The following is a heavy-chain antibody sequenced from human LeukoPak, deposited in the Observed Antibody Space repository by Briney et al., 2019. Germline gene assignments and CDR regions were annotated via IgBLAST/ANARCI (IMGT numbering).Heavy chain of an antibody. Sequence: ASVKVPCKASGHTFTSYGISWVRQAPGQGLEWMGWISAYNGNTNYAQKLQGRVTMTTDTSTSTAYMELRSLRSDDTAVYYCARDSPSLYSSSWEGFDYWGQGTLVTVSS. CDR2: ISAYNGNT. V-gene: IGHV1-18*01. CDR1: GHTFTSYG. CDR3: ARDSPSLYSSSWEGFDY. J-gene: IGHJ4*02. D-gene: IGHD6-13*01.